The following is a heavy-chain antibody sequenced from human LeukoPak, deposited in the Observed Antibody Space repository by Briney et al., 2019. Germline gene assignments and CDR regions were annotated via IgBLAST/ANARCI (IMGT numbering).Heavy chain of an antibody. J-gene: IGHJ5*02. CDR3: ARVGYDFWSGYQNWFDP. CDR2: IYYSGST. CDR1: GGSISSGGYY. Sequence: KSSETLSLTCTVSGGSISSGGYYWSWIRQHPGKGLEWIGYIYYSGSTYYNPSLKSRVTISVDTSKNQFSLKLSSVTAADTAVYYCARVGYDFWSGYQNWFDPWGQGTLVTVSS. D-gene: IGHD3-3*01. V-gene: IGHV4-31*03.